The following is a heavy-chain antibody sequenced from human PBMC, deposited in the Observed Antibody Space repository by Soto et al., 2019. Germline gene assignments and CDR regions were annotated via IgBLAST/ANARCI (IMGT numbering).Heavy chain of an antibody. Sequence: QVQLVQSGAEVKKPGSSVKVSCKASGGTFSSYAISWVRQAPGQGLEWMGGIIPIFGTANYAQKFQGRVTITADDSTSTAERELSSLRSEDTAVYYCAAVMGIAAAGTQGVWGQGPLVTVSS. V-gene: IGHV1-69*12. D-gene: IGHD6-13*01. J-gene: IGHJ4*02. CDR2: IIPIFGTA. CDR1: GGTFSSYA. CDR3: AAVMGIAAAGTQGV.